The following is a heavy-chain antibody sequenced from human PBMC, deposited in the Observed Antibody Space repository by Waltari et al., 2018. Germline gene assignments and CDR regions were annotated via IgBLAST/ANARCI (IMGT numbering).Heavy chain of an antibody. J-gene: IGHJ4*02. D-gene: IGHD5-12*01. V-gene: IGHV1-2*02. CDR3: GRGRDGYIYFDY. CDR1: GSTFTGYY. CDR2: INPNNGGT. Sequence: QVQLVQAGAEVKTPGASLKVSCKASGSTFTGYYMHWVRQAPGEGFEWMGWINPNNGGTNYAQKFQGRVTMTRDTSISTAYMELSRLRSDDTAVYYCGRGRDGYIYFDYWGQGTLVTVSS.